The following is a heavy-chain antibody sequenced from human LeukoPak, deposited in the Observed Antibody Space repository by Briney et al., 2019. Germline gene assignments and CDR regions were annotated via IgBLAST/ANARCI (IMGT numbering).Heavy chain of an antibody. J-gene: IGHJ3*02. CDR2: INPNSGGT. D-gene: IGHD3-10*01. CDR3: ARVTLKRTESAYYYGSGSYAFDI. V-gene: IGHV1-2*02. CDR1: GYTFTNLG. Sequence: ASVKVSCKASGYTFTNLGISWVRQAPGQGLEWMGWINPNSGGTNYAQKFQGRVTMTRDTSISTAYMELSRLRSDDTAVYYCARVTLKRTESAYYYGSGSYAFDIWGQGTMVTVSS.